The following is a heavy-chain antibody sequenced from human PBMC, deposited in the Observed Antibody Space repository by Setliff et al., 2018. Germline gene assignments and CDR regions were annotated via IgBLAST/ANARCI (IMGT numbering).Heavy chain of an antibody. Sequence: SETLSLTCTVAGGSISSGSYYWSWIRQPAGKGLEWIGRIYSSGSTKYNPSLKSRVTISGDTSKNQFSLKLSSVTAADTAVYYCARGAPGWELLSWFDPWGQGTLVTVSS. CDR2: IYSSGST. CDR3: ARGAPGWELLSWFDP. CDR1: GGSISSGSYY. J-gene: IGHJ5*02. D-gene: IGHD1-26*01. V-gene: IGHV4-61*02.